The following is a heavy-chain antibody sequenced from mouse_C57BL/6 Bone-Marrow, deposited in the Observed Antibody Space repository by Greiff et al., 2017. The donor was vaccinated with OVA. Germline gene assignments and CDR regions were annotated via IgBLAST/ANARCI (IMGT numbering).Heavy chain of an antibody. Sequence: VQLQQSGPELVKPGASVKISCKASGYSFTDYNMNWVKQSNGKSLEWIGVINPNYGTTSYNQKFKGKATLTVDQSSSTAYMQLNSLTSEDSAVYCCAREEDYYGSSYVGWYFDVWGTGTTVTVSS. D-gene: IGHD1-1*01. CDR1: GYSFTDYN. J-gene: IGHJ1*03. V-gene: IGHV1-39*01. CDR2: INPNYGTT. CDR3: AREEDYYGSSYVGWYFDV.